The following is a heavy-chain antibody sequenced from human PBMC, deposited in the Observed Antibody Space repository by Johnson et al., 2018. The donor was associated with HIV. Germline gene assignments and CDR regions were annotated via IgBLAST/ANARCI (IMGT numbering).Heavy chain of an antibody. CDR1: GFTFSSYA. Sequence: QVQLMESGGGVVQPGRSLRLSCAASGFTFSSYAIHWVRQAPGKGLEWVAVVSYDGSNKYYADSVKGRFTISRDNSKNTLYLQMNSLRAEDTAVYYCARNDAFDIWGQGTMVTVSS. CDR2: VSYDGSNK. CDR3: ARNDAFDI. V-gene: IGHV3-30*04. J-gene: IGHJ3*02. D-gene: IGHD4-11*01.